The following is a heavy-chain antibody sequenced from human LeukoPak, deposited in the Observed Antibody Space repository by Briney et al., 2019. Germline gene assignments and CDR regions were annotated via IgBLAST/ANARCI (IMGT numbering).Heavy chain of an antibody. CDR2: ISAYNGNT. D-gene: IGHD4-17*01. V-gene: IGHV1-18*01. J-gene: IGHJ6*02. CDR1: GYTFTSYG. CDR3: ARAIYGDYSDYYYGMDV. Sequence: ASVKVSCKASGYTFTSYGISWVRQAPGQGPEWMGWISAYNGNTNYAQKLQGRVTMTTDTSTSTAYMELRSLRSDDTAVYYCARAIYGDYSDYYYGMDVWGQGTTVTVSS.